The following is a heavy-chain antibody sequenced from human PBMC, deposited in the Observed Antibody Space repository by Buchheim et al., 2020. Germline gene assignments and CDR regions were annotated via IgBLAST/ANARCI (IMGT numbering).Heavy chain of an antibody. CDR3: ARPASTYYNYYSLDV. Sequence: EVQLVESGGGLVQPGGSLRLSCVASGFTFSTYWMSWVRQAPGKGLEWVANIKKDGSEKHYVDSVKGRFTISRDNAKNPLYLQMNSLRAEDTAVYYCARPASTYYNYYSLDVWGQGTT. J-gene: IGHJ6*02. CDR2: IKKDGSEK. CDR1: GFTFSTYW. V-gene: IGHV3-7*01.